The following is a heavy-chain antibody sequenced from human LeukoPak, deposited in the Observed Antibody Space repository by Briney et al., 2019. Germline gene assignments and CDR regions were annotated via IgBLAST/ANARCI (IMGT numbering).Heavy chain of an antibody. CDR2: IYPGDSDT. J-gene: IGHJ4*02. CDR3: ATRRYSSGWYLNYFDY. V-gene: IGHV5-51*01. Sequence: GEPLKTSCRGSGYSFTSSWIGWVRQMPGKGLEWMGIIYPGDSDTRYSPSFQGQVTISADKSISTAYLQWSSLKASDTAMYYCATRRYSSGWYLNYFDYWGQGTLVTVSS. CDR1: GYSFTSSW. D-gene: IGHD6-19*01.